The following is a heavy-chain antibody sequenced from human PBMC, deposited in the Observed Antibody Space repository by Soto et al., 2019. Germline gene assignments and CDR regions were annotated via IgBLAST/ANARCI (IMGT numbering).Heavy chain of an antibody. CDR1: GIPFTSYA. CDR3: ARRGPGSYFDY. J-gene: IGHJ4*02. CDR2: ISGDGGST. Sequence: GGSLRLSCAASGIPFTSYAMNWVRQAPGKGPEWVSAISGDGGSTHYADSVKGRFSISRDISKNTLYLHMNSLRAEDTAVYYCARRGPGSYFDYWGQGTLVTVSS. V-gene: IGHV3-23*01. D-gene: IGHD2-15*01.